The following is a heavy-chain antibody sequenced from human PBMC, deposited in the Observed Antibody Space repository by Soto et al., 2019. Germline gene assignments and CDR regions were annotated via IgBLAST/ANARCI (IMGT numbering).Heavy chain of an antibody. V-gene: IGHV4-34*01. CDR2: INHSGST. CDR1: GGSFSGYY. Sequence: SETLSLTCAVYGGSFSGYYWSWIRQPPGKGLEWIGEINHSGSTNYNPSLKSRVTISVDMSKNQFSLKLSSVTAADTAVYYCARWGRLLSSRHYYYYYGMDVWGQGTTVTVSS. J-gene: IGHJ6*02. CDR3: ARWGRLLSSRHYYYYYGMDV. D-gene: IGHD6-13*01.